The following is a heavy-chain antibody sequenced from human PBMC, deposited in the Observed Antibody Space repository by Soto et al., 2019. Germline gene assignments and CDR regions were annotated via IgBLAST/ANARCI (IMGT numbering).Heavy chain of an antibody. CDR1: GGSISSYY. J-gene: IGHJ6*04. Sequence: TLSLTCTVSGGSISSYYWSWIRQPPGKGLEWIGYIYYSGSTNYNPSLKSRVTISVDTSKNQFSLKLSSVTAADTAVYYCARDLTWIQLGGLDVWGKGTTVTVSS. V-gene: IGHV4-59*01. CDR2: IYYSGST. CDR3: ARDLTWIQLGGLDV. D-gene: IGHD5-18*01.